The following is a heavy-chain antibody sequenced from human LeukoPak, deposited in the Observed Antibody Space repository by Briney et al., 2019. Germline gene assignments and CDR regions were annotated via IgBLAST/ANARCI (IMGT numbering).Heavy chain of an antibody. J-gene: IGHJ6*03. Sequence: ASVKVSCKASGYTFTSYDINWVRQATGQGLEWMGWMNPNSGNTGYAQKFQGRVTMTRNTSISTAYMELSSLRSEDTAVYYCARVPQYSSSSHDYYYYMDVWGKGTTATVSS. CDR1: GYTFTSYD. D-gene: IGHD6-6*01. V-gene: IGHV1-8*01. CDR2: MNPNSGNT. CDR3: ARVPQYSSSSHDYYYYMDV.